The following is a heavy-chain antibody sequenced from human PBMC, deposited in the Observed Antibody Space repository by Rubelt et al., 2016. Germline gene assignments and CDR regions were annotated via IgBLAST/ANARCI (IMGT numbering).Heavy chain of an antibody. J-gene: IGHJ4*02. CDR1: GGSISSSSYY. CDR2: IYYSGST. D-gene: IGHD6-25*01. CDR3: ARRARLNHLFDY. Sequence: QVQLQQWGPGLVKPSETLSLTCTVSGGSISSSSYYWGWIRQPPGKGLEWIGSIYYSGSTYYNPSLRGGGKLSVDTCKNQCSLKRRTVTAAATAVYYCARRARLNHLFDYWGQGTLVTVSS. V-gene: IGHV4-39*01.